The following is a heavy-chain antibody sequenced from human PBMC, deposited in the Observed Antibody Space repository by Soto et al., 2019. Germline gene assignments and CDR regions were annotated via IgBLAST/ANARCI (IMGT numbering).Heavy chain of an antibody. CDR3: ARDHSSSWHDFDY. CDR1: GYTFTSYC. CDR2: ISGYNGNT. V-gene: IGHV1-18*01. J-gene: IGHJ4*02. D-gene: IGHD6-13*01. Sequence: ASVNVSCKSSGYTFTSYCINWVRQAPGQGLEWMGWISGYNGNTNCAQKFQGRVTMTTDTSTTTAYMELWSLRSDDTAVYYCARDHSSSWHDFDYWGQGTLVTVSS.